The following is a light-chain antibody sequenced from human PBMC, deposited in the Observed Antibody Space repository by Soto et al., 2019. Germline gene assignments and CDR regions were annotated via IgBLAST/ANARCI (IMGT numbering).Light chain of an antibody. CDR3: SSYTRGGTVV. CDR1: SSDVGYYDY. V-gene: IGLV2-14*01. J-gene: IGLJ2*01. Sequence: QSALTQPASVSGSPGQSITISCTGTSSDVGYYDYVSWYQQHPGKAPTLMIYEVTHRPSGVSNRFSGSKSGNTASLTISGLHTEDEADYYCSSYTRGGTVVFGGGTQLTVL. CDR2: EVT.